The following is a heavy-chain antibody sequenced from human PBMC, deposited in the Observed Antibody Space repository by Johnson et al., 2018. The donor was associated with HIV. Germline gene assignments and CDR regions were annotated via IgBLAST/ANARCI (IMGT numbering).Heavy chain of an antibody. CDR3: AAIFIMGADLGDDAFDI. D-gene: IGHD1-26*01. Sequence: VQLVESGGGLVQPAGSLRLSCAASGFTFSSYALSWVRQAPGKGLEWVSGINWNGGSTGYADSVRGRFTISRDNSKNTLYLQMNSLRAEDTAVYYCAAIFIMGADLGDDAFDIWGQGTMVTVSS. CDR1: GFTFSSYA. V-gene: IGHV3-23*04. J-gene: IGHJ3*02. CDR2: INWNGGST.